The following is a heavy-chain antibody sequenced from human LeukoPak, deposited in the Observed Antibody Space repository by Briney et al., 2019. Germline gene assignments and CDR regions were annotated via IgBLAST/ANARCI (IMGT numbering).Heavy chain of an antibody. D-gene: IGHD3-22*01. Sequence: GALRLSCAASGFTFKNAWPSWVRQAPGKGLEWVGRIKSKVDGGTTQFAAPVKGRFSISRDDSKDTLYLQMNSLKTEDTAIYYCTTEGDTSGYTPFDYWGQGTLVTVSS. CDR1: GFTFKNAW. CDR2: IKSKVDGGTT. V-gene: IGHV3-15*06. J-gene: IGHJ4*02. CDR3: TTEGDTSGYTPFDY.